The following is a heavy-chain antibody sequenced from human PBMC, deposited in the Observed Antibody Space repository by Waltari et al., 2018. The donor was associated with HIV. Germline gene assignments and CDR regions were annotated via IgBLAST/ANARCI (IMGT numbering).Heavy chain of an antibody. CDR3: ARDRDFWSGHYYYYGMDG. V-gene: IGHV4-59*01. J-gene: IGHJ6*02. CDR1: GGSLSRYY. CDR2: IYYRGIT. Sequence: QVQLQESGPGLVKPSETLSLTCTVSGGSLSRYYWSWIRPPPGKGLEWIEYIYYRGITNYNPSLKGRGTIAVDTSKNQVSLKLSSVTAAETAVYYCARDRDFWSGHYYYYGMDGWGQGTTVTVSS. D-gene: IGHD3-3*01.